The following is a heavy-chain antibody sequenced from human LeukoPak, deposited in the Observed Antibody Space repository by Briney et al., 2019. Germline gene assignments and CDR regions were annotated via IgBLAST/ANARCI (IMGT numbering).Heavy chain of an antibody. Sequence: SETLSLTCAVSGYSINSGYYWGWIRQPPGKGLGWIGSIYHSGSTYYNPSLKSRVTISVDTSKNQFSLKLSSVTAADTAVYYWARNSYGYPSDYWGQGTLVTVSS. J-gene: IGHJ4*02. CDR3: ARNSYGYPSDY. CDR1: GYSINSGYY. CDR2: IYHSGST. D-gene: IGHD5-18*01. V-gene: IGHV4-38-2*01.